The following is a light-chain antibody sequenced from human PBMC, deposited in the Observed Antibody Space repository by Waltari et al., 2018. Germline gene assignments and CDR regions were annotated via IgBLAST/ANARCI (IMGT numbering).Light chain of an antibody. CDR2: DVS. Sequence: QSALTQPTSVSGSPGQSITISCTGTSRDVGFYNYVSWYQQYPGKVPRLLIYDVSERPSGISSRFSGSKSGNTASLTISGRQADDEADYYCNSYTGSSSWVFGGGTKLTVL. J-gene: IGLJ3*02. CDR1: SRDVGFYNY. V-gene: IGLV2-14*01. CDR3: NSYTGSSSWV.